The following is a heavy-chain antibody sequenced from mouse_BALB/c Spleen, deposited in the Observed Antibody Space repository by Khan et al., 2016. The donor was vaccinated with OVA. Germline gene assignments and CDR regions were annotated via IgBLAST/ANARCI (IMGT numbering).Heavy chain of an antibody. D-gene: IGHD1-1*01. CDR1: GLTFSTSC. J-gene: IGHJ3*02. CDR3: TRLAVYYGGRGVTK. V-gene: IGHV5-6*01. Sequence: EVELVQSGGDLVKSGGSLKLSCAASGLTFSTSCMSWVRQSPDRRLEWVATVSPRGSYTYYPASVQGRFTISRDNAKNTLYLQMNSLTSDDTAIFYCTRLAVYYGGRGVTKWGQGTMVTVSA. CDR2: VSPRGSYT.